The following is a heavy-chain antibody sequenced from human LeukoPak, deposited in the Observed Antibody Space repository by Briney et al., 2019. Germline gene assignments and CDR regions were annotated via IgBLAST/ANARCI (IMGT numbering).Heavy chain of an antibody. J-gene: IGHJ3*02. D-gene: IGHD2-21*01. Sequence: PGGSLRLSCAASGFTFSSYSMNWLRQAPGKGLEWVSSISSSSSYTYYADSVKGRFTISRDNAKNSLYLQMNSLRAQDTAVYYCARARGPRLFAAFDISGQGTMVTVSS. CDR1: GFTFSSYS. CDR3: ARARGPRLFAAFDI. CDR2: ISSSSSYT. V-gene: IGHV3-21*01.